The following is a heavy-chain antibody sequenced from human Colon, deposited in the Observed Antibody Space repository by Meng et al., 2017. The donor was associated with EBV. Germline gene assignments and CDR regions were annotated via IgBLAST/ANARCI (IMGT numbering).Heavy chain of an antibody. CDR1: GDSVSNKNKY. J-gene: IGHJ4*02. D-gene: IGHD2-21*02. CDR2: IYYSGRT. Sequence: QLERQESGPGLWKPSETLSLPSSVSGDSVSNKNKYWGWIRQPPGKGLEWIGNIYYSGRTNYNPSLTSRVAISVDTSKNQFSLRLNSVTAADSAIYSCARGDLDGDCYYCLDFWGQGALVTVSS. CDR3: ARGDLDGDCYYCLDF. V-gene: IGHV4-39*07.